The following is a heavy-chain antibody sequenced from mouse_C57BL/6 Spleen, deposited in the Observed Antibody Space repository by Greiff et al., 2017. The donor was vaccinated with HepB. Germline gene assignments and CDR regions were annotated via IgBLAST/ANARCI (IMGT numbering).Heavy chain of an antibody. CDR1: GFTFSDYY. V-gene: IGHV5-16*01. CDR3: AREDYYGSRGAMDY. J-gene: IGHJ4*01. CDR2: INCDGSST. D-gene: IGHD1-1*01. Sequence: EVQLVESEGGLVQPGSSMKLSCTASGFTFSDYYMAWVRQVPEKGLEWVANINCDGSSTYYLDSLKSRFIISRDNAKNILYLQMSSLKSEDTATYYCAREDYYGSRGAMDYWGQGTSVTVSS.